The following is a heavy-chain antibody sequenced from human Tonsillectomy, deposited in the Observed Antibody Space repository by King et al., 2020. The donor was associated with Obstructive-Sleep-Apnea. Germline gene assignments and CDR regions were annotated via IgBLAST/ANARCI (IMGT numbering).Heavy chain of an antibody. Sequence: VQLVESGAEVKKPGASVKVSCKASGYTFTGYYIHWVRQAPGQGLEWMGWISPNSGATKYAQTFQDRVTMTRDTSISTAYMDLSRLRSDDTAIYYCARDMSAYDSTSPAYWGQGTLVTVSS. CDR1: GYTFTGYY. CDR3: ARDMSAYDSTSPAY. CDR2: ISPNSGAT. D-gene: IGHD3-10*01. J-gene: IGHJ4*02. V-gene: IGHV1-2*02.